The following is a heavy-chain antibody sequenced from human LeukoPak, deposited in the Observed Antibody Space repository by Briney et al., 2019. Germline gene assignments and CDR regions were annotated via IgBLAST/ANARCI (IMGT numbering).Heavy chain of an antibody. V-gene: IGHV4-59*01. D-gene: IGHD6-13*01. Sequence: SETLSLTCTVSGGSISSYYWSWIRQPPGKGLEWIGYIYYSGSTNYNPSLKSRVTISVDTSKNRFSLKLRSVTAADTAVYYCARGVYIAAAQYGYWGQGTLVTVSS. CDR1: GGSISSYY. J-gene: IGHJ4*02. CDR2: IYYSGST. CDR3: ARGVYIAAAQYGY.